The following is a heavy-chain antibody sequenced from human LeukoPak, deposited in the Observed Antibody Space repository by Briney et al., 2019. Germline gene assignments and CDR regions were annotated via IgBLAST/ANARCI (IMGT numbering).Heavy chain of an antibody. J-gene: IGHJ6*02. CDR2: IWYDGSNK. V-gene: IGHV3-33*01. CDR3: ARKYDFWSGYPSYYYYGMDV. CDR1: GFTFSSYG. D-gene: IGHD3-3*01. Sequence: PGRSLRLSCAASGFTFSSYGMHWVRQAPGKGLEWVAVIWYDGSNKYYADSVKGRFTISRDNSKNTLYLQMNSLGAEDTAVYYCARKYDFWSGYPSYYYYGMDVWGQGTTVTVSS.